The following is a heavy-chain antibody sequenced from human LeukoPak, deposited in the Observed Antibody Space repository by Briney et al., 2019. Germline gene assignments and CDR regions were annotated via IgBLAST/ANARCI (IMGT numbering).Heavy chain of an antibody. Sequence: PGGSLRLSCAASGFTFSSYGMSWVRQAPGKGLEWVSGISGSGGSTYYADSVKGRFTISRDNSKNTLYLQMNSLRAEDTAVYYCAKLPYDSSGYYVEYYFDYWGQGTLVTVSS. J-gene: IGHJ4*02. CDR2: ISGSGGST. CDR3: AKLPYDSSGYYVEYYFDY. D-gene: IGHD3-22*01. CDR1: GFTFSSYG. V-gene: IGHV3-23*01.